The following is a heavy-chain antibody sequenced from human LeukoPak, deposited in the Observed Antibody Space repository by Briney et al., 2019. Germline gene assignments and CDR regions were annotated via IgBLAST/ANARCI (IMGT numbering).Heavy chain of an antibody. CDR3: ARLGDCSSTSCHYYYYYYMDV. CDR1: GFTFSDYY. CDR2: ISSSGSTI. D-gene: IGHD2-2*01. Sequence: GGSLRLSCAASGFTFSDYYMSWLRQAPGKGLEWVSYISSSGSTIYYADSVKGRFTISRDNAKNSLYLQMNSLRAEDTAVYYCARLGDCSSTSCHYYYYYYMDVWGKGTTVTVSS. J-gene: IGHJ6*03. V-gene: IGHV3-11*01.